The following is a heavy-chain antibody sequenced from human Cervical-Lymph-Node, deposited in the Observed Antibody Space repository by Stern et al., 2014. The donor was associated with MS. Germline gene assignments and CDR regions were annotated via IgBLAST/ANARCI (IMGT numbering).Heavy chain of an antibody. CDR2: IYTSGTT. D-gene: IGHD6-19*01. CDR3: ARERLTSGWYVVREAWFDP. CDR1: GGSITSYY. Sequence: QVQLVESGPGLVKPSETLSLTCTVSGGSITSYYWSWIRQPAGKGLEWIGRIYTSGTTNYNTSIKSRITMSVDTSKNQFSLRLRSVTAADTAVYYCARERLTSGWYVVREAWFDPWGQGTLVTVSS. J-gene: IGHJ5*02. V-gene: IGHV4-4*07.